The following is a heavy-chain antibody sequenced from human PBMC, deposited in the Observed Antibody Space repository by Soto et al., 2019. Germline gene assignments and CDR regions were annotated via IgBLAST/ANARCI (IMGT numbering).Heavy chain of an antibody. CDR3: AKDGGGYNYGYVMLDKYYYGMDV. V-gene: IGHV3-30-3*01. CDR2: ISYDGTNK. J-gene: IGHJ6*02. D-gene: IGHD5-18*01. CDR1: GFTFSTYA. Sequence: QVQLVESGGGVVQPGRSLRLSCAASGFTFSTYAMHWVRQAPGKGLAWVAVISYDGTNKYYADSVRGRFTISRDNSKNTLFLQMNSLRAEDTAVYYCAKDGGGYNYGYVMLDKYYYGMDVWRQGTTVPVSS.